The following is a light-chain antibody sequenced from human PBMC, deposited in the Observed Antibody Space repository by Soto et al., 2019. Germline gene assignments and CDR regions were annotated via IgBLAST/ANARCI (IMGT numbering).Light chain of an antibody. V-gene: IGKV1-5*01. J-gene: IGKJ5*01. CDR3: QQYNSYSIT. CDR2: DVS. Sequence: DIQITQSPSTLSASVGDRVTITCRASQSINNWLAWYQQTPGKAPKLLIYDVSTLESGVPSRFSGSGSGTEVTLTISSLQPDDFATYYCQQYNSYSITFGQGTRLEIK. CDR1: QSINNW.